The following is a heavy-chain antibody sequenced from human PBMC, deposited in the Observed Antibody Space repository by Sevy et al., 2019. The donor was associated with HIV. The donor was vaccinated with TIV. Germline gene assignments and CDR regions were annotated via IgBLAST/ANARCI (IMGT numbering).Heavy chain of an antibody. CDR2: ISYGGSNK. CDR1: GFTFSSYA. V-gene: IGHV3-30-3*01. D-gene: IGHD6-13*01. Sequence: GGSLRLSCAASGFTFSSYAMHWVRQAPGKGLEWVAVISYGGSNKYYADSVKGRFTISRDNSKNTLYLQMNSLRAEDTAVYYCAREGYSSSWRELDYWGQGTLVTVSS. J-gene: IGHJ4*02. CDR3: AREGYSSSWRELDY.